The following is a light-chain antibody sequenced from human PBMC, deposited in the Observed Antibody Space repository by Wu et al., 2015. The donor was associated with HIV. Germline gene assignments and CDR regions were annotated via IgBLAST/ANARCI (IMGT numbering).Light chain of an antibody. CDR1: QGISSY. CDR3: QQYENLPIT. Sequence: DIQLTQSPSFLSASVGHRVTITCRASQGISSYLAWYQQKPGKAPKLLIYAASNVEAGVPSGLSGSGSGTNFTFTISSLQPEDFATYYCQQYENLPITFGGGTRVEMK. V-gene: IGKV1-33*01. CDR2: AAS. J-gene: IGKJ4*01.